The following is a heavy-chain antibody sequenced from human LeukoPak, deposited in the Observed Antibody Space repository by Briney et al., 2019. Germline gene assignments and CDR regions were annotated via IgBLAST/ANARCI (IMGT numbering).Heavy chain of an antibody. J-gene: IGHJ4*02. CDR2: IYHSGST. V-gene: IGHV4-30-2*01. CDR3: ARGAVAGIGY. D-gene: IGHD6-19*01. Sequence: SQTLSLTCAVSGGSISSGGYSWSWIRQPPGKGLEWIGYIYHSGSTYYNPSLKSRVTISVDRSKNQFSLKLSSVTAADTAVYYCARGAVAGIGYWGQGTLVTVSS. CDR1: GGSISSGGYS.